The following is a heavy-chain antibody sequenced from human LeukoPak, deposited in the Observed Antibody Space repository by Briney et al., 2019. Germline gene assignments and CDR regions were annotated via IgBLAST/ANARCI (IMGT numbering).Heavy chain of an antibody. CDR2: ISSSSSYI. CDR1: GFTFSSYS. CDR3: ARAPEYNWNDYYYYMDV. Sequence: PGGSLRLSCAASGFTFSSYSMNWVRQAPGKGLEWVSSISSSSSYIYYADSVKGRFTISRDNAKNSLYLQMNSLRAEDTAVYYCARAPEYNWNDYYYYMDVWGKGTTVTVPS. J-gene: IGHJ6*03. D-gene: IGHD1-1*01. V-gene: IGHV3-21*01.